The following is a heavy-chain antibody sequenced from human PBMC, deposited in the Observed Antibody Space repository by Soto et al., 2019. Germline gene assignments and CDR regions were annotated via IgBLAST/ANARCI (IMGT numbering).Heavy chain of an antibody. V-gene: IGHV4-30-4*01. J-gene: IGHJ6*02. Sequence: QVQLQESGPGLVKPSQTLSLTCTVSGGSISSGDYYWSWIRQPPGKGLEWIGHIYYSGSTYYNQSRKRRVILSVYTSKNGVSLKLSGVTAADMFVYYCARGDGFCISTSCYDYYYGMHVWGQRTTVTVFS. CDR3: ARGDGFCISTSCYDYYYGMHV. CDR1: GGSISSGDYY. CDR2: IYYSGST. D-gene: IGHD2-2*01.